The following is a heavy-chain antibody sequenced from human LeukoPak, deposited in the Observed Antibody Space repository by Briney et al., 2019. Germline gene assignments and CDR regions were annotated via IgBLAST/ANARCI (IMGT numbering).Heavy chain of an antibody. CDR3: AKDNYGGIFAS. V-gene: IGHV3-23*01. D-gene: IGHD4-17*01. CDR2: ISDTVRDT. J-gene: IGHJ4*02. CDR1: GFTFSAYG. Sequence: PGDSLRLFCAASGFTFSAYGMSWVRQAPGKGLEWVSHISDTVRDTWYANSVKGRFIISRDNSRDTVYLQMSSLRPEDTALYFCAKDNYGGIFASWGQGTLVTVSS.